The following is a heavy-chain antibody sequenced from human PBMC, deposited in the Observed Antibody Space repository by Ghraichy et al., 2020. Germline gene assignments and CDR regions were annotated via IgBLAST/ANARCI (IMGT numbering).Heavy chain of an antibody. Sequence: GGSLRLSCAASGFTVSSNYMDWVRQAPGKGLEWVSVMYSGGNAYYSDSVKSRFTISRDTSKNILYLEMNSLRAEDTAVYYCARQRTGYSTGGFDPWGQGTLVTVSS. CDR2: MYSGGNA. D-gene: IGHD2-8*02. J-gene: IGHJ5*02. CDR3: ARQRTGYSTGGFDP. CDR1: GFTVSSNY. V-gene: IGHV3-66*04.